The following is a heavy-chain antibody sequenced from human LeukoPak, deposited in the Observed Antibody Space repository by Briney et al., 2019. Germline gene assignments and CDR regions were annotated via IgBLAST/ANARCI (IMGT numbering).Heavy chain of an antibody. Sequence: SVKVSCKASGGTFSSYAISWVRQAPGQGLEWMGGIIPIFGTANYAQKFQGRVTITADESTSTAYMELSSLRSEDTAVYYCARLYDFWSGYYHLYNWFDPWGQGTLVTVSS. CDR3: ARLYDFWSGYYHLYNWFDP. V-gene: IGHV1-69*01. CDR1: GGTFSSYA. CDR2: IIPIFGTA. J-gene: IGHJ5*02. D-gene: IGHD3-3*01.